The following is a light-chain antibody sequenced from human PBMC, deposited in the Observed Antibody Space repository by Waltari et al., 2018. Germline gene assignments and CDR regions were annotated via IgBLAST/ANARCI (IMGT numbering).Light chain of an antibody. Sequence: EIVLTQSPGTLSLSPGEKAPLSYRASQSVINNYLAWYQQKPGQAPRLLIDDASRRATGIPDRFSGSGSGTDFTLTISRLEPEDFAVYYCQQCSSSPLTFGGGTRLEIK. CDR3: QQCSSSPLT. J-gene: IGKJ4*01. CDR1: QSVINNY. V-gene: IGKV3-20*01. CDR2: DAS.